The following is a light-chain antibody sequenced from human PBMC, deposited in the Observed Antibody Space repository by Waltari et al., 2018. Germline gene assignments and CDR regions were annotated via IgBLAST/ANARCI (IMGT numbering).Light chain of an antibody. CDR3: CSYAGTSTMV. V-gene: IGLV2-23*02. CDR2: EVT. Sequence: QSALTQPASLSGSPGMSITISCNGTRREVGAYHLASWYQQHPGKAPKLIIFEVTKRPSGISDRFSGSKSDNTATLTISGLQAEDEADYFCCSYAGTSTMVFGGGTKLTVL. CDR1: RREVGAYHL. J-gene: IGLJ3*02.